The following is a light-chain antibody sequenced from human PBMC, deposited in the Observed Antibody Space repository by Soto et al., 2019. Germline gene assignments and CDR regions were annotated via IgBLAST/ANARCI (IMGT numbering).Light chain of an antibody. CDR3: QQSNHWPYI. CDR2: DAS. Sequence: EIVLTHSPATLSVSPGERATLSCRASQSVGSNLAWYQQRPGQPPRLLIYDASNRATDIPARFSGGGTGIEFTLTISILHTEDFAVCYCQQSNHWPYIFGQGTKLQIK. J-gene: IGKJ2*01. V-gene: IGKV3-15*01. CDR1: QSVGSN.